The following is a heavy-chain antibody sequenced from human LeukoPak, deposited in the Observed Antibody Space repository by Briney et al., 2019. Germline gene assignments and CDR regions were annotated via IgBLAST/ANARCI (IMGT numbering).Heavy chain of an antibody. Sequence: PGGSLRLSCAASGFSFDDYSVHWVRQAPGKGLEWVSGFEWYAGNIDFADSVKGRFTISRDDAKNSVYLHMNSLRAEDTALYYCAKTGCISGRCYVDYWGQGTLVTVSS. D-gene: IGHD2-8*01. J-gene: IGHJ4*02. CDR1: GFSFDDYS. V-gene: IGHV3-9*01. CDR3: AKTGCISGRCYVDY. CDR2: FEWYAGNI.